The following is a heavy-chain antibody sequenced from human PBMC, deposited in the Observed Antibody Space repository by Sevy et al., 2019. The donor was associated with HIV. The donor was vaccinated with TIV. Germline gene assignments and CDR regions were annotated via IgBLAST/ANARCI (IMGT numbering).Heavy chain of an antibody. CDR1: GLSFSSCA. CDR2: ISSNGGST. Sequence: GGSLRLSCAASGLSFSSCALHWVRQAPGKGLEYVSAISSNGGSTYYADSVKGRFTISRDNSKNTLYLQMGSLRAEDMAVYYCAREGVGGYSYSLDYWGQGTLVTVSS. V-gene: IGHV3-64*02. CDR3: AREGVGGYSYSLDY. D-gene: IGHD5-18*01. J-gene: IGHJ4*02.